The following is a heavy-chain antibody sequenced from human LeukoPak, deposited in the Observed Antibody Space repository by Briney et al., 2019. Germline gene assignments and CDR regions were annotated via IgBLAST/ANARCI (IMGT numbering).Heavy chain of an antibody. J-gene: IGHJ5*02. D-gene: IGHD6-13*01. CDR3: ARGWRSSLGNWFDP. Sequence: ASVKVSCKAPGCTFTSYDINWVRQATGQGLEWMGWMNPNSGNTGYAQKFQGRVTMTRNTSISTAYMELSSLRSEDTAVYYCARGWRSSLGNWFDPWGQGTLVTVSS. CDR2: MNPNSGNT. V-gene: IGHV1-8*01. CDR1: GCTFTSYD.